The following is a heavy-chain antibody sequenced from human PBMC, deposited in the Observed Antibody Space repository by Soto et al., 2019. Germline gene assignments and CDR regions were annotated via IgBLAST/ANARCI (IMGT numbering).Heavy chain of an antibody. Sequence: ASVKVSCKASGGTFSSYAISWVRQAPGQGLEWMGGIIPIFGTANYAQKFQGRVTMTADASTSTAYMELSSLRSEDTAVYYCARGGSSSRFDPGGQGTLVTAPQ. CDR3: ARGGSSSRFDP. CDR2: IIPIFGTA. J-gene: IGHJ5*02. D-gene: IGHD6-6*01. V-gene: IGHV1-69*13. CDR1: GGTFSSYA.